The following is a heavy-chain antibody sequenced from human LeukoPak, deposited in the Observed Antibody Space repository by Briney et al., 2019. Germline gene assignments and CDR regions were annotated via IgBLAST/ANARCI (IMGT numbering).Heavy chain of an antibody. CDR3: ARHRYNTILGVVLITDFDY. CDR2: IYYSGST. V-gene: IGHV4-59*08. Sequence: PSETQSLTCTVSGGFISSYYWSWIRQPPGKGLEWIGFIYYSGSTNYNPSLKSRVTISVDTSKNQFSLRLSSVTAADTAVYYCARHRYNTILGVVLITDFDYWGQGTLVTVSS. D-gene: IGHD3-3*01. CDR1: GGFISSYY. J-gene: IGHJ4*02.